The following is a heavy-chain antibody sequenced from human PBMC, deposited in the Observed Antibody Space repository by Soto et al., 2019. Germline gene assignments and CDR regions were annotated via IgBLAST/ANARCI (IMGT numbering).Heavy chain of an antibody. CDR2: IVVGSGNT. J-gene: IGHJ6*02. D-gene: IGHD3-3*01. Sequence: QMQLVQSGPEVKKPGTSVKVSCKASGFTFTSSAVQWVRQAREQRLEWIGWIVVGSGNTNYAQKFQERVTITRDMSTSTAYMELSSLRSEDTAVYYCAVTIFGYYYYGMDVWGQGTTVTVSS. CDR1: GFTFTSSA. CDR3: AVTIFGYYYYGMDV. V-gene: IGHV1-58*01.